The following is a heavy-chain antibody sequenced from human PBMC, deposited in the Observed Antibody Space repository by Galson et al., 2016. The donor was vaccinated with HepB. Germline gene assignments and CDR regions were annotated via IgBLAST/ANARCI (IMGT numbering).Heavy chain of an antibody. CDR3: ARCYYDPWYFDL. D-gene: IGHD3-22*01. CDR1: GFTFSSYW. J-gene: IGHJ2*01. V-gene: IGHV3-74*01. CDR2: INSDGSST. Sequence: SLRLSCAASGFTFSSYWMHWVRQAPGKGLVWVSRINSDGSSTSYADSVKGRFTISRDNAKNTLYLQMNSLRAEDTAVYYCARCYYDPWYFDLWGRGTLVTVSS.